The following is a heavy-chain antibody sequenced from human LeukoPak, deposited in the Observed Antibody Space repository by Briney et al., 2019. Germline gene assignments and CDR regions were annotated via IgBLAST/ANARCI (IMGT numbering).Heavy chain of an antibody. CDR1: GFTFSSYG. CDR3: ARGVLWFGEFGVLKGFYYMDV. J-gene: IGHJ6*03. V-gene: IGHV3-48*04. CDR2: ISSSGSTI. D-gene: IGHD3-10*01. Sequence: GGSLRLSCAASGFTFSSYGMHWVRLAPGKGLEWVSYISSSGSTIYYADSVKGRFTISRDNAKNSLYLQMNSLRAEDTAVYYCARGVLWFGEFGVLKGFYYMDVWGKGTTVTISS.